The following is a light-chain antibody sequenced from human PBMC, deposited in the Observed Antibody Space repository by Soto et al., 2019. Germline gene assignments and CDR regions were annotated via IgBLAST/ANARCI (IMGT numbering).Light chain of an antibody. Sequence: DIQMTQSPSSLSASVGDRVTITCRASQSIVTYLNWYHQKPGQAPKLLIYAASNLQSGVPSRFSGSGSGTDFTLTISSLQPEDFATYYCQQSYSTPRTFGQGTKVDIK. CDR2: AAS. CDR1: QSIVTY. J-gene: IGKJ1*01. CDR3: QQSYSTPRT. V-gene: IGKV1-39*01.